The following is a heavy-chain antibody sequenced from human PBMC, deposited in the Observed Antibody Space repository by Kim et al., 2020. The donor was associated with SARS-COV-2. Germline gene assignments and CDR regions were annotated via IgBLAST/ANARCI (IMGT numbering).Heavy chain of an antibody. CDR3: ARGGYSNFDF. V-gene: IGHV3-7*01. J-gene: IGHJ4*02. CDR2: K. Sequence: KNDEESMKRRFTLSRDNAKNALYLQMNSLRVEDTAVYYCARGGYSNFDFWGQGTLVTVSS. D-gene: IGHD2-21*01.